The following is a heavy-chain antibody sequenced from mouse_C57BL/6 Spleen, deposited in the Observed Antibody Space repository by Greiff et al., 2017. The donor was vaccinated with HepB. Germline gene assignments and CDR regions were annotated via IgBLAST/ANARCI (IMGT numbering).Heavy chain of an antibody. J-gene: IGHJ2*01. Sequence: EVQGVESGGDLVKPGGSLKLSCAASGFTFSSYGMSWVRQTPDKRLEWVATISSGGSYTYYPDSVKGRFTISRDNAKNTLYLQMSSLKSEDTAMYYCARQRGYYDYYFDYWGQGTTLTVSS. CDR3: ARQRGYYDYYFDY. CDR1: GFTFSSYG. V-gene: IGHV5-6*01. CDR2: ISSGGSYT. D-gene: IGHD2-4*01.